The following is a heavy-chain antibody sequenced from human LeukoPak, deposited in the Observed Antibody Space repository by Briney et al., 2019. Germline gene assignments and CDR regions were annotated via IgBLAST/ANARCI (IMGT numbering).Heavy chain of an antibody. Sequence: SETLSLTCAVYGGSFSGYYWSWIRQPPGKGLEWIGEINHSGSTNYNPSLKSRVTISVDTSKNQFSLKLSSVTAADTAVYYCARPGAAAGTYYYYYMDVWGKGTTVTVSS. CDR3: ARPGAAAGTYYYYYMDV. V-gene: IGHV4-34*01. D-gene: IGHD6-13*01. J-gene: IGHJ6*03. CDR2: INHSGST. CDR1: GGSFSGYY.